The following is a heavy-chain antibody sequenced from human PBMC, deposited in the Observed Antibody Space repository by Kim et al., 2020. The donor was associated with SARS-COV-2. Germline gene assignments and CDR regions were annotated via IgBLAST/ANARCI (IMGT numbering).Heavy chain of an antibody. Sequence: AQKVQGRVTMTRDTSTSTVYMELSSLRSEDTAVYYCAREAVAARLSWFDPWGQGTLVTVSS. V-gene: IGHV1-46*01. D-gene: IGHD6-6*01. CDR3: AREAVAARLSWFDP. J-gene: IGHJ5*02.